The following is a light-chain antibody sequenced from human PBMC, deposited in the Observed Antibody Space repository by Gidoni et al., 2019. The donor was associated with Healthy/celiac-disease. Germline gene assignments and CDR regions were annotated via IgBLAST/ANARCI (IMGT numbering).Light chain of an antibody. CDR3: QQYGRSVWT. J-gene: IGKJ1*01. Sequence: ELVLTQTPGTLSLSPGERATLSCRASQSVSSSYLAWYQQKPGQAPRLLSYGASSRATGIPDRFSGSGSGTDFTLTISRLEPEDVAVYYCQQYGRSVWTFGQGTKVEIK. V-gene: IGKV3-20*01. CDR1: QSVSSSY. CDR2: GAS.